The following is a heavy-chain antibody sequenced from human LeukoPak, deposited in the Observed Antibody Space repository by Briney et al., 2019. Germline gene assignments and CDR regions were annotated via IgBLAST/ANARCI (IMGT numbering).Heavy chain of an antibody. CDR1: GITLSDYG. D-gene: IGHD3-22*01. CDR3: AKRGVVIRVILVGFHKEAYYFDS. J-gene: IGHJ4*02. CDR2: ISDSGGRT. V-gene: IGHV3-23*01. Sequence: GGSLRLSCAVSGITLSDYGMSWVRQAPGKGLEWVAGISDSGGRTNYADSVKGRFTISRDNPKNTLYLQMNSLRAEDTAVYFCAKRGVVIRVILVGFHKEAYYFDSWGQGALVTVSS.